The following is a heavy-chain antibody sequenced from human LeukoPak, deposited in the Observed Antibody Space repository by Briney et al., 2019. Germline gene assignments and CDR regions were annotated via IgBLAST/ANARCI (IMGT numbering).Heavy chain of an antibody. J-gene: IGHJ4*02. V-gene: IGHV5-51*01. CDR2: IYPGDSDT. Sequence: GESLKISCKGSGYSFTSYWIGWVRQMPGKGLEWMGIIYPGDSDTGYSPSFQGQVTISADKSISTAYLQWSSLKASDTAMYYCARYYYDSSGYYAAGFDYWGQGTLVTVSS. D-gene: IGHD3-22*01. CDR3: ARYYYDSSGYYAAGFDY. CDR1: GYSFTSYW.